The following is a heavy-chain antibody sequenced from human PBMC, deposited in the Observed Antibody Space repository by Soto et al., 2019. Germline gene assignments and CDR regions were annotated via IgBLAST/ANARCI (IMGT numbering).Heavy chain of an antibody. CDR1: GYIFTNYY. J-gene: IGHJ4*02. Sequence: ASVKVSCKASGYIFTNYYMHWVRQAPGQGLEWMGLINPSDDGTDYAQKFQGRVTVTSDTSTSTVYMDLSSLRPEDTAVYYCARGGAPHTSGTTSKHWGQGTLVTVSS. CDR2: INPSDDGT. D-gene: IGHD1-1*01. V-gene: IGHV1-46*03. CDR3: ARGGAPHTSGTTSKH.